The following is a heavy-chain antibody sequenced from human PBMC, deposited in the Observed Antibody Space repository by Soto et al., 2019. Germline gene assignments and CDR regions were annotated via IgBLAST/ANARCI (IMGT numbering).Heavy chain of an antibody. D-gene: IGHD3-3*01. V-gene: IGHV5-10-1*01. J-gene: IGHJ4*02. Sequence: PGESLKISCKGSGYSFTSYWISWVRQMPWKGLEWMGRIDPSDSYTNYSPSFQGHVTISADKSISTAYLQWSSLKASDTAMYYCARHSGTIFGVVIMVPENYFDYWGQGTLVTVSS. CDR2: IDPSDSYT. CDR3: ARHSGTIFGVVIMVPENYFDY. CDR1: GYSFTSYW.